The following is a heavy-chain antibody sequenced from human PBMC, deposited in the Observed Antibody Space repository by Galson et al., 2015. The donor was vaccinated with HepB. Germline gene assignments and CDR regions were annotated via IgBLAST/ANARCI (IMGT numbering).Heavy chain of an antibody. Sequence: SLRLSCAASGFTFSSYSMNWVRQAPGKGLEWVSSISSSSSYIYYADSVKGRFTISRDNAKNSLYLQMNSLRAEDTAVYYCAREGGDYYGSGSYEDWFDPWGTGTTVTVSS. V-gene: IGHV3-21*01. D-gene: IGHD3-10*01. CDR1: GFTFSSYS. J-gene: IGHJ6*04. CDR2: ISSSSSYI. CDR3: AREGGDYYGSGSYEDWFDP.